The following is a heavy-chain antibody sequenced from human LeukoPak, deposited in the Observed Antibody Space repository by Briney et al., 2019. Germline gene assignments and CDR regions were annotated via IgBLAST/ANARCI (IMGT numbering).Heavy chain of an antibody. V-gene: IGHV3-23*01. J-gene: IGHJ4*02. Sequence: GGSLRLSCAASGFTFSSYAMSWVRQAPGKGPEWVSAISGSGGSTYYAESVKGRFTISRDNSKNTLYLQMNSLRAEDAAVYYCAKEWTVVPAASLGYWGQGTLVTVSS. D-gene: IGHD2-2*01. CDR2: ISGSGGST. CDR1: GFTFSSYA. CDR3: AKEWTVVPAASLGY.